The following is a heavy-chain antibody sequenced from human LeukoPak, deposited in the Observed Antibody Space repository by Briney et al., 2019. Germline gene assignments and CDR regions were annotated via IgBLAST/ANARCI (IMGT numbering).Heavy chain of an antibody. CDR1: GFAFSGCT. J-gene: IGHJ4*02. V-gene: IGHV3-64*01. D-gene: IGHD3-10*01. CDR3: AREVDGSGTFDY. Sequence: GGSLRPSCAASGFAFSGCTMHWVRQAPGKGLEYVSAINSNGGSTYYANSVKGRFTISRDNSKNTLYLHMGSLRAEDMGVYYCAREVDGSGTFDYWGQGALVTVSS. CDR2: INSNGGST.